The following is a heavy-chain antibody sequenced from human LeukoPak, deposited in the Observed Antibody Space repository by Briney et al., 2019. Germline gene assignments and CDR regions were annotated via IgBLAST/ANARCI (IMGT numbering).Heavy chain of an antibody. CDR2: IHYSGST. Sequence: SETLSLTCSVSGGSISSSTYFWGWIRQPPGKGLEWIASIHYSGSTYSNPSLKSRVTISVDTSKNQFSLRLSSVSAADTAVYYCARGEYGSGSYHIDYWGQGTLVTVSS. CDR3: ARGEYGSGSYHIDY. J-gene: IGHJ4*02. CDR1: GGSISSSTYF. V-gene: IGHV4-39*01. D-gene: IGHD3-10*01.